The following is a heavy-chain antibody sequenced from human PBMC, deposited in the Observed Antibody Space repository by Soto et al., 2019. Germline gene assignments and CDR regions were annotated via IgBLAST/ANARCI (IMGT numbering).Heavy chain of an antibody. V-gene: IGHV4-59*08. CDR3: ARRVSSSSYAFDAFDI. Sequence: QVQLQESGPGLVKPSETLSLTCTVSGGSISSYYWSWIRQPPGKGLEWIGYIYYSGSTNYNPSLKSRVTKSVDTSKNQFSLKLSSVTAADTAVYYCARRVSSSSYAFDAFDIWGQGTMVTVSS. J-gene: IGHJ3*02. CDR2: IYYSGST. D-gene: IGHD6-6*01. CDR1: GGSISSYY.